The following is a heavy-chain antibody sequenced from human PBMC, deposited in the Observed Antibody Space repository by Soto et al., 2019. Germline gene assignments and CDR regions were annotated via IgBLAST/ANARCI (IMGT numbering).Heavy chain of an antibody. V-gene: IGHV2-5*02. CDR2: IFCDDDK. D-gene: IGHD6-19*01. CDR3: AHRYTSRWYIDF. J-gene: IGHJ4*02. Sequence: SGPTLVSPTQTLTLTCTFSGFSLSTSGVAVAWIRQPPGKALEWLALIFCDDDKRYRPSLENRLTITKDTSTNQVVLTMTNMDAVVTATYYCAHRYTSRWYIDFWGQGTLVTVSS. CDR1: GFSLSTSGVA.